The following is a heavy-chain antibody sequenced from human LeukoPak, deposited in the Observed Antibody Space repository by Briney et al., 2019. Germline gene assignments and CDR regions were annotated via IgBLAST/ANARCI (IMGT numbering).Heavy chain of an antibody. V-gene: IGHV4-39*07. CDR3: ARGSNGGGGSYYFDY. J-gene: IGHJ4*02. CDR2: IYHGGSTD. CDR1: GDSMNSSSFY. Sequence: SETLSLTCTVSGDSMNSSSFYWGWIRQPPGKGLEWIGTIYHGGSTDSYTGRTYYKSSLKSRVTISVDTSKNQFSLKLSSVTAADTAVYYCARGSNGGGGSYYFDYWGQGTLVTVSS. D-gene: IGHD1-26*01.